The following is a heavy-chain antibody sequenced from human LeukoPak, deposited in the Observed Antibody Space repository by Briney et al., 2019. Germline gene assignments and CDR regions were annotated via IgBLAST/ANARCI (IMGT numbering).Heavy chain of an antibody. J-gene: IGHJ1*01. Sequence: PGGSLRLSCPAPGLTFSHYGKQWLRQAPGKGLEWVAVISHDGSVTFYADSVKGRFTISRDNSKYTVDLQVYSLRAEDTAVYYCAKEPNSHSSGWYCLHWGRGTLVTVSS. D-gene: IGHD6-25*01. CDR1: GLTFSHYG. CDR3: AKEPNSHSSGWYCLH. V-gene: IGHV3-30*18. CDR2: ISHDGSVT.